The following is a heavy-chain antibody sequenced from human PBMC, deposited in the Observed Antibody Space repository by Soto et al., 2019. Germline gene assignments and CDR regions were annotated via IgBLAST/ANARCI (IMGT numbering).Heavy chain of an antibody. D-gene: IGHD3-16*01. J-gene: IGHJ4*02. CDR2: IYYLGST. V-gene: IGHV4-39*01. CDR1: GGSISSSSYY. CDR3: ARLPMGEVLPSTGDF. Sequence: QLQLQESGPGLVKPSETLSLTYTVSGGSISSSSYYWGWIRQLPGKGLEWIGSIYYLGSTYYNPSLKSRVTISVDTSKNQFSLKLSSVTAADTAVYYCARLPMGEVLPSTGDFSGQGTLVTVSS.